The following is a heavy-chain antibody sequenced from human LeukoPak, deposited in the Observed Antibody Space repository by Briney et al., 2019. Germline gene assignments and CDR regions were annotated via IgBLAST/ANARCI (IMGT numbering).Heavy chain of an antibody. CDR2: IIREAYDGTT. D-gene: IGHD3-10*01. CDR1: GFTFGVYA. Sequence: GRSRRLSCTASGFTFGVYAMSWVRPAPGKGLEWVGFIIREAYDGTTEYTASVKGRVTISRDASKSIAYLQMNSLKTEDTAVYYCARDMVRGGVYYYYYMDVWGKGTTVTISS. J-gene: IGHJ6*03. V-gene: IGHV3-49*01. CDR3: ARDMVRGGVYYYYYMDV.